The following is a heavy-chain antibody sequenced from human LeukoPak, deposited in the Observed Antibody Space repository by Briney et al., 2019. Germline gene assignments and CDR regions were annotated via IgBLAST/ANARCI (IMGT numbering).Heavy chain of an antibody. CDR3: ASGESYYFDY. CDR1: GGSISSSNW. J-gene: IGHJ4*02. V-gene: IGHV4-4*02. CDR2: IYHSGST. Sequence: PSETLSLTCAVSGGSISSSNWWSWVRQPPGKGLEWIGEIYHSGSTNYNPSLKGRVTISADKSKNQFSLKLSSVTAADTAVYYCASGESYYFDYWGQGTLVTVSS. D-gene: IGHD7-27*01.